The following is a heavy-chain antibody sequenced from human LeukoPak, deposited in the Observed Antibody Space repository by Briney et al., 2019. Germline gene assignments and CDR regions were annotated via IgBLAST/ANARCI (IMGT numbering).Heavy chain of an antibody. CDR1: GGSISNYH. Sequence: SQTLSLTCTVSGGSISNYHWSWIRQPAGKGLEWIGQIHTSGSTNYNPPLKSRVTMSIDTTEDLVSLTIRSVTAADTAFYYCARRDISSGWSFDYWGQGTLVTVSS. D-gene: IGHD6-19*01. V-gene: IGHV4-4*07. J-gene: IGHJ4*02. CDR3: ARRDISSGWSFDY. CDR2: IHTSGST.